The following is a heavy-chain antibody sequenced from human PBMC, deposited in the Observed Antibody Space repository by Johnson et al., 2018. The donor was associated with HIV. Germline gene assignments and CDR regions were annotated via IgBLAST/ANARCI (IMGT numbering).Heavy chain of an antibody. Sequence: VQLVESGGGVVQPGGSLRLSCAASGFTFSNAWMSWVRQAPGKGLEWVGRIKRKTDGGTTDYAAPVNGRFTISRDDSKNTLYLQMNSLKTEDTAVYYCTTAKWLLGAFDIWGQGTMVTVSS. CDR2: IKRKTDGGTT. CDR1: GFTFSNAW. V-gene: IGHV3-15*01. D-gene: IGHD3-22*01. CDR3: TTAKWLLGAFDI. J-gene: IGHJ3*02.